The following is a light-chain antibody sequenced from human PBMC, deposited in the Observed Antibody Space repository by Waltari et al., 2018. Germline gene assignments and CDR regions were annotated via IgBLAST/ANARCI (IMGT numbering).Light chain of an antibody. J-gene: IGKJ2*01. Sequence: IVMTQSPDSLAVSLGERATTTCKSSPSVLYSSNNKNYLAWYQQKPGQPPRLLIYWASTRQSGVPDRFSGSGSGTDFTLTISSLQAEDVAVYYCQQYYNTPYTFGQGTKLEIK. CDR1: PSVLYSSNNKNY. V-gene: IGKV4-1*01. CDR2: WAS. CDR3: QQYYNTPYT.